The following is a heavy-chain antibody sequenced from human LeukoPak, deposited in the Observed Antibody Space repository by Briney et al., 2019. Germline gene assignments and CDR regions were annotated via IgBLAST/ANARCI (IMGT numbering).Heavy chain of an antibody. CDR3: ARRAAAGPLYFDY. CDR1: GFTFSSYS. Sequence: GGSLRLSCAVSGFTFSSYSMNWVRQAPGKGLEYVSSISSNGGSTYYANSVTGRFTISRDNSENTLYLQVGSLRAEDMAVYYCARRAAAGPLYFDYWGQGTLVTVSS. J-gene: IGHJ4*02. V-gene: IGHV3-64*01. CDR2: ISSNGGST. D-gene: IGHD6-13*01.